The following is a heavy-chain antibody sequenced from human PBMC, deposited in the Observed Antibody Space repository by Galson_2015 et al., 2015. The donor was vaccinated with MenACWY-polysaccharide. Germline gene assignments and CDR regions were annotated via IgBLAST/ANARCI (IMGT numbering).Heavy chain of an antibody. V-gene: IGHV5-51*01. Sequence: QSGAEVKKPGESLKISCKGSGYSFSSYWIGWVRQMPGKGLEWMGIIYPGDSDARYSPSFQGQVTISADKSISTAYLQMNSLRAEDTALYYCARYCIRSSCYPHYGMDVWGQGTTVTVSS. CDR1: GYSFSSYW. D-gene: IGHD2-2*01. CDR3: ARYCIRSSCYPHYGMDV. CDR2: IYPGDSDA. J-gene: IGHJ6*02.